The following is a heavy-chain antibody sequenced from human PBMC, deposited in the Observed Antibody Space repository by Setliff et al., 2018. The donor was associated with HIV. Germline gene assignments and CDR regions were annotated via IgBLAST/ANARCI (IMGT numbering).Heavy chain of an antibody. Sequence: PGESLKISCKGSGYSFTSYWIGWVRQMPGKGLEWMGIIYPDDSDTRYSPSFQGQVTISADKPISTAYLQWSSLKASDIAMYYCARHPRGELWFGESPRERFFDYWGQGTLVTVSS. CDR3: ARHPRGELWFGESPRERFFDY. J-gene: IGHJ4*02. V-gene: IGHV5-51*01. CDR1: GYSFTSYW. CDR2: IYPDDSDT. D-gene: IGHD3-10*01.